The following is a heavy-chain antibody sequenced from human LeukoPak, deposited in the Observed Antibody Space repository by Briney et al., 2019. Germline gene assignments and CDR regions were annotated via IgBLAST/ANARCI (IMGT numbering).Heavy chain of an antibody. J-gene: IGHJ4*02. Sequence: SETLSLTCAVYGGSFSGYYWSWIRQPPGKGLEWIGEINHSGSTNYNPSLKSRVTISVDTSKNQFSLKLSSVTAADTAVYYCARRGQWLVSGADYWGQGTLVTVSS. CDR2: INHSGST. D-gene: IGHD6-19*01. CDR1: GGSFSGYY. CDR3: ARRGQWLVSGADY. V-gene: IGHV4-34*01.